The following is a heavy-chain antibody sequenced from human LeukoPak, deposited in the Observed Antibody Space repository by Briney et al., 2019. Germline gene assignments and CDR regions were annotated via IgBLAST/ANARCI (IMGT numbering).Heavy chain of an antibody. D-gene: IGHD2-15*01. CDR1: GGSISSSSHF. Sequence: PSETLSLTCSVSGGSISSSSHFWGWIRQPPGKGLEWIGSIYYSGHTYYNPSLESRVTMSVDTSKNYFSLKVTSLTAADTAMYYCARHENIVVVASATAFDYWGQGTLVTVSS. J-gene: IGHJ4*02. CDR3: ARHENIVVVASATAFDY. V-gene: IGHV4-39*01. CDR2: IYYSGHT.